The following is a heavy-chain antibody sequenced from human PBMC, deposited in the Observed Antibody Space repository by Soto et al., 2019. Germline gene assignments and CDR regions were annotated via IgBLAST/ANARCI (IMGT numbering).Heavy chain of an antibody. V-gene: IGHV4-39*01. Sequence: SETLSLTCTVSGGSISSSSYYWGWIRQPPGKGLEWIGSIYYSGSTYYNPSLKSRVTISVDTSQNQFSLKLSSVTAADTAVYYCARTRRVAGTGYYGMDVWGQGTTVTV. CDR2: IYYSGST. CDR3: ARTRRVAGTGYYGMDV. D-gene: IGHD6-19*01. J-gene: IGHJ6*02. CDR1: GGSISSSSYY.